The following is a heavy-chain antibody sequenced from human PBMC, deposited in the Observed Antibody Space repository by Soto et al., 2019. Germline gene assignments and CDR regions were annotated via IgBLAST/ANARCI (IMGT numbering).Heavy chain of an antibody. CDR1: GFTFSIHA. D-gene: IGHD6-6*01. Sequence: GSLKLSCAASGFTFSIHAMHGVRQAPGKGLEWVAVISYDGSKEYYADSVKGRITISRDNSKNTLHLQMNSLRAEVTAVYYCARGAFVGEILPFDCWGQGT. J-gene: IGHJ4*02. V-gene: IGHV3-30-3*01. CDR2: ISYDGSKE. CDR3: ARGAFVGEILPFDC.